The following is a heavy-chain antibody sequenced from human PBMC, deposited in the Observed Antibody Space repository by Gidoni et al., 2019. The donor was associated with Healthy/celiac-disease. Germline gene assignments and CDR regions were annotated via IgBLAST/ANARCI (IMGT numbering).Heavy chain of an antibody. CDR2: INHSGST. V-gene: IGHV4-34*01. D-gene: IGHD3-10*01. CDR3: ARAGYYGSGSYDYFDY. J-gene: IGHJ4*02. CDR1: GGSFSGYY. Sequence: QVQLQQCGAGLLKPSETLSLTCAVYGGSFSGYYWSWIRQPPGKGLEWIGEINHSGSTNYNPSHKSRVNISVDTSKNKFYLKLSSVTAADTAVYYCARAGYYGSGSYDYFDYWGQGTLVTVSS.